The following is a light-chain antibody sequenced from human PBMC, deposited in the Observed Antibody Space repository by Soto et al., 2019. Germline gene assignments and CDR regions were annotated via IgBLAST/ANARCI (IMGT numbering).Light chain of an antibody. CDR3: QKYNSSPLT. J-gene: IGKJ4*01. CDR1: QGISNY. CDR2: AAS. Sequence: DNLMTQSPSSLSVSVGDRVTITCRASQGISNYLAWYQQKPGQVPKLLIYAASTLQTGVPSRFSGSGSGTDFTLTISSLQPEDVATYYCQKYNSSPLTFGGGTKVEIK. V-gene: IGKV1-27*01.